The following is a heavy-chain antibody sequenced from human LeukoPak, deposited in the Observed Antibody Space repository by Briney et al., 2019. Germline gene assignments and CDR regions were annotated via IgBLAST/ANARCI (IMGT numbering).Heavy chain of an antibody. D-gene: IGHD3-10*02. CDR2: IYWNGGST. V-gene: IGHV3-20*04. J-gene: IGHJ6*04. CDR3: AELGITMIGGV. CDR1: GFTFDDYG. Sequence: PGGSLRLSCEASGFTFDDYGMSWVRQAPGKGLEWVSGIYWNGGSTSYADSVKGRFTISRDNAKNSLYLQMNSLRAEDTAVYYCAELGITMIGGVWGKGTTVTISS.